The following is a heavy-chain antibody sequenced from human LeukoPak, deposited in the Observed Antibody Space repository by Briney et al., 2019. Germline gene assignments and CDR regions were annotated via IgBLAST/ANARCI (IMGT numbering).Heavy chain of an antibody. J-gene: IGHJ6*03. CDR1: GFTFDDYA. Sequence: PGGSLRLSCAASGFTFDDYAMHWVRQAPGKGLEWVSLISWDGGSPYYADSVKGRFPISRDNSKNSLYLQMNSLRAEDTALHYCAKAPYCSSTSCSVDYYYYMDVWGKGTTVTVSS. D-gene: IGHD2-2*01. CDR2: ISWDGGSP. CDR3: AKAPYCSSTSCSVDYYYYMDV. V-gene: IGHV3-43D*04.